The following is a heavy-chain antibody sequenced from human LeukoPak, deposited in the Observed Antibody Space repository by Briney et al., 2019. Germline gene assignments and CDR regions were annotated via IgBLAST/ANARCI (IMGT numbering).Heavy chain of an antibody. CDR3: AREMATISPTGY. J-gene: IGHJ4*02. V-gene: IGHV1-46*01. Sequence: ASVKVSCKVSGYTLTELSMHWVRQAPGQGLEWMGIINPSGGSTSYAQKFQGRVTMTTDTSTSTAYMELRSLRSDDTAVYYCAREMATISPTGYWGQGTLVTVSS. CDR1: GYTLTELS. D-gene: IGHD5-24*01. CDR2: INPSGGST.